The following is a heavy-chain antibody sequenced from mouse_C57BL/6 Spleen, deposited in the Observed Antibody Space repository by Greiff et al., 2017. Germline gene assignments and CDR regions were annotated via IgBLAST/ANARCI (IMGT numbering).Heavy chain of an antibody. CDR1: GFTFSDYY. CDR2: ISNGGGST. Sequence: EVQLVESGGGLVQPGGSLKLSCAASGFTFSDYYMYWVRQTPEKRLEWVAYISNGGGSTYYPDTVKGRFTISRDNAKNTLYLQMSRLKSEDTAMYYCARQGGYDGYFDVWGTGTTVTVSS. D-gene: IGHD2-2*01. CDR3: ARQGGYDGYFDV. J-gene: IGHJ1*03. V-gene: IGHV5-12*01.